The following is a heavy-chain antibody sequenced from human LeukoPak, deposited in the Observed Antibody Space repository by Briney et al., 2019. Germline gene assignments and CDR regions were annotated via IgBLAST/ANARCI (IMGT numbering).Heavy chain of an antibody. CDR1: GYTFTSYG. J-gene: IGHJ6*02. CDR2: ISAYNGNT. V-gene: IGHV1-18*01. Sequence: ASVKVSCKASGYTFTSYGISWVRQAPGQGLEWMGWISAYNGNTNYAQKLQGRVTMTTDTSTSTAYMELRSLRSDDTAVYYCARDGPCSGGSCYPGEALYYYGMDVWGRGTTVTVSS. D-gene: IGHD2-15*01. CDR3: ARDGPCSGGSCYPGEALYYYGMDV.